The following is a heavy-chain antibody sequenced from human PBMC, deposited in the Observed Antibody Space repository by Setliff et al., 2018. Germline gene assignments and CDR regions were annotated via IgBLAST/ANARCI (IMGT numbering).Heavy chain of an antibody. CDR1: GFTFNTYA. CDR3: AKDVVGYSSTWPKRDYLDS. J-gene: IGHJ4*02. Sequence: GGSLRLSCAASGFTFNTYAMSWVRQPPGKGLEWVSSISDTAIGIYYTGSVRGRFTISRDNSKKILFLQMNSLRVEDTAIYYCAKDVVGYSSTWPKRDYLDSWGQGTLVTVSS. D-gene: IGHD6-13*01. V-gene: IGHV3-23*01. CDR2: ISDTAIGI.